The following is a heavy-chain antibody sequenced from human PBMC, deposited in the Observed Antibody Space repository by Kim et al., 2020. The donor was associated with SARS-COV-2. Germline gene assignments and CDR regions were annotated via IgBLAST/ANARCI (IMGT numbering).Heavy chain of an antibody. CDR2: IYYSGST. D-gene: IGHD2-15*01. J-gene: IGHJ5*02. CDR3: ARVVAVVTFWFDP. Sequence: SETLSLTCTVSGGSISSGGYYWSWIRQHPGKGLEWIGYIYYSGSTYYNPSLKSRVTISVDTSKNQFSLKLSSVTAADTAVYYCARVVAVVTFWFDPWGQGTLVTVSS. CDR1: GGSISSGGYY. V-gene: IGHV4-31*03.